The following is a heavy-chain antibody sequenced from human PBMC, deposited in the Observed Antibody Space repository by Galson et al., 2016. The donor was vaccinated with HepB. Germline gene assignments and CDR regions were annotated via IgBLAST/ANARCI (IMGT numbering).Heavy chain of an antibody. Sequence: SETLSLTCAVSGGSISSYYWSWIRQPPGKGLEWIGYVYSSGSINYNPSLESRLTISVDTSKKRFSLELSSVTDADTALYYCAREYSSCDYWVRGPLVIVSS. D-gene: IGHD3-22*01. J-gene: IGHJ4*01. CDR1: GGSISSYY. CDR2: VYSSGSI. V-gene: IGHV4-59*01. CDR3: AREYSSCDY.